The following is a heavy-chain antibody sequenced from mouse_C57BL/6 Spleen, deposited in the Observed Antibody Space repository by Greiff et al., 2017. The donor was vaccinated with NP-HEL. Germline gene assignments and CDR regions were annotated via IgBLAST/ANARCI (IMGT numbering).Heavy chain of an antibody. CDR2: ISYSGST. Sequence: EVQLQQSGPGMVKPSQSLSLTCTVTGYSITSGYDWHWIRHFPGNKLEWMGYISYSGSTNYNPSLKSRISITHDTSKNHFFLKLNSVTTEDTATYYCARDHYGSSYLFAYWGQGTLVTVSA. D-gene: IGHD1-1*01. CDR1: GYSITSGYD. CDR3: ARDHYGSSYLFAY. V-gene: IGHV3-1*01. J-gene: IGHJ3*01.